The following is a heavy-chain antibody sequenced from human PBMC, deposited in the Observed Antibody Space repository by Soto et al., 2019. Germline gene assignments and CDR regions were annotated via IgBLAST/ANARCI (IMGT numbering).Heavy chain of an antibody. CDR1: GDSITSYH. D-gene: IGHD1-26*01. J-gene: IGHJ4*02. Sequence: PSETLSLTCTVSGDSITSYHWSWIRQSPEKGLERIGYIFNSGSTAYNTYLKSRVTISADRSKNQFSLKLSSVTAADTAVYYCAGDIRSGSYRFDYWGQGTLVTVSS. CDR3: AGDIRSGSYRFDY. V-gene: IGHV4-59*08. CDR2: IFNSGST.